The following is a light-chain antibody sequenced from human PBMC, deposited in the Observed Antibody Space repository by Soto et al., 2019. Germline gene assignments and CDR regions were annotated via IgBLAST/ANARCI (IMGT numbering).Light chain of an antibody. V-gene: IGLV2-14*01. J-gene: IGLJ2*01. Sequence: QPASVSGSPGQSITISCTGTTSDVGAFNYVSWYQQRPGKAPKFLIYDVNNRPSGVSNRFFGSKSGNTASLTISGLQAEDEADYYCSSYSSRSVIFGGGTKLTVL. CDR2: DVN. CDR3: SSYSSRSVI. CDR1: TSDVGAFNY.